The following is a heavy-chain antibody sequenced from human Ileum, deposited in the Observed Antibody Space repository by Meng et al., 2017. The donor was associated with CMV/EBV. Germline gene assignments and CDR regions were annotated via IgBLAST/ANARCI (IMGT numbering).Heavy chain of an antibody. CDR3: VAYNWHATDY. J-gene: IGHJ4*02. Sequence: LSCVASGFSFTDSYMYWVRQVPEKGLVWVSRIKTDGTGAVYADSVRGRFTISRDNAKNTLYLQMNSLRAEDAAMYYCVAYNWHATDYWGQGTLVTVSS. D-gene: IGHD3-16*01. V-gene: IGHV3-74*01. CDR1: GFSFTDSY. CDR2: IKTDGTGA.